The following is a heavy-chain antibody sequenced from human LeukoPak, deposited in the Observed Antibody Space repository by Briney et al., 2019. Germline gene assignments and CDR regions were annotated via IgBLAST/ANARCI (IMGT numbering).Heavy chain of an antibody. D-gene: IGHD2-15*01. J-gene: IGHJ6*03. CDR2: INHSGST. Sequence: SETLSLTCAVYGGSFSGYYWSWIRQPPGKGLEWIGEINHSGSTNYNPSLKSRVTISVDTSKNQFSLKLSSVTAADTAVYYCARVFAKRVAATRYYYYYYMDAWGKGTTVTVSS. V-gene: IGHV4-34*01. CDR3: ARVFAKRVAATRYYYYYYMDA. CDR1: GGSFSGYY.